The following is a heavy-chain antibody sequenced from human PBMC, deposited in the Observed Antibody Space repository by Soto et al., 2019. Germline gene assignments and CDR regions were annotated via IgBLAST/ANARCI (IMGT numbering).Heavy chain of an antibody. J-gene: IGHJ4*02. CDR2: IYSDGRT. CDR3: ASGYKYPSDY. V-gene: IGHV4-30-4*08. Sequence: WTWIRQPSGKGLEWIGHIYSDGRTYYSPSLKSRLTISLDMSKNQFSLRLTSVTVADTAVYYCASGYKYPSDYWGQGTLVAVSS. D-gene: IGHD6-25*01.